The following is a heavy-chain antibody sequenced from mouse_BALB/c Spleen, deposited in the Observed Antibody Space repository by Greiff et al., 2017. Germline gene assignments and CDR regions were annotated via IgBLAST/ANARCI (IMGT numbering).Heavy chain of an antibody. CDR1: GFAFSSYD. J-gene: IGHJ3*01. CDR2: ISSGGGST. D-gene: IGHD2-3*01. CDR3: ARHGLLPAY. Sequence: LVESGGGLVKPGGSLKLSCAASGFAFSSYDMSWVRQTPEKRLEWVAYISSGGGSTYYPDTVKGRFTISRDNAKNTLYLQMSSLKSEDTAMYYCARHGLLPAYWGQGTLVTVSA. V-gene: IGHV5-12-1*01.